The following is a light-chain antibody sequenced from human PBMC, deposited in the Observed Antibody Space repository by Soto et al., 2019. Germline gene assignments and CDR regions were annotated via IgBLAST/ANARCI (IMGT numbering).Light chain of an antibody. CDR3: QQYGSLSWT. V-gene: IGKV3-20*01. CDR1: QSVSSNY. CDR2: GAS. Sequence: DIVLTQSPGTLSLSPGERATLSCRASQSVSSNYLAWYQQRPGQAPRLLIYGASTRATGIPDRFSGSRSGTDFTLTISRLEPEDFAVYYCQQYGSLSWTFGQGTKVEIK. J-gene: IGKJ1*01.